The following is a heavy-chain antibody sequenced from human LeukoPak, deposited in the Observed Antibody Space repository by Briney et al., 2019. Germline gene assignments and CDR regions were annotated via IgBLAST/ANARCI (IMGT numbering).Heavy chain of an antibody. J-gene: IGHJ4*02. CDR1: GFTFSSYG. V-gene: IGHV3-33*06. CDR3: EKDIIPNWGSKNYFDY. CDR2: IWYDGSNK. D-gene: IGHD7-27*01. Sequence: GGSLRLSCAASGFTFSSYGMHWVRQAPGKGLEWVAVIWYDGSNKYYADSVKGRFTISRDNSKNTLYLQMNSLRAEDTAVYYCEKDIIPNWGSKNYFDYGGQGPLVPVPS.